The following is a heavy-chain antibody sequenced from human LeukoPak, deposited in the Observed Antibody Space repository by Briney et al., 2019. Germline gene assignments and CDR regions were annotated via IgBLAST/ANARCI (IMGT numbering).Heavy chain of an antibody. V-gene: IGHV3-30*04. CDR3: AKDPTHYRVWDYYETIGLSY. Sequence: PGRSLRLSCDASGFTFSSYAIHWVRQAPGKGLEWVAVISYDGSNKYYADSVKGRFTLSRDNSKNTLYLQMNSLRVEDTAVYYCAKDPTHYRVWDYYETIGLSYWGQGTLVTVSS. CDR2: ISYDGSNK. D-gene: IGHD3-22*01. CDR1: GFTFSSYA. J-gene: IGHJ4*02.